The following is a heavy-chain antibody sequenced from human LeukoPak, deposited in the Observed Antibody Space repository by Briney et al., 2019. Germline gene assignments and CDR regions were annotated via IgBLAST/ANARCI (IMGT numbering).Heavy chain of an antibody. J-gene: IGHJ6*03. CDR1: GFTFSSYA. D-gene: IGHD1-26*01. V-gene: IGHV3-23*01. Sequence: PGGSLRLSCAASGFTFSSYAMSWVRQAPGKGLEWVSAISGSGGSTYYADSVKGRFTISRDNSKNTLYLQMNSLRAEDTAVYYCAKAPPGGSGSYSVYYMDVWGKGTTVTVSS. CDR2: ISGSGGST. CDR3: AKAPPGGSGSYSVYYMDV.